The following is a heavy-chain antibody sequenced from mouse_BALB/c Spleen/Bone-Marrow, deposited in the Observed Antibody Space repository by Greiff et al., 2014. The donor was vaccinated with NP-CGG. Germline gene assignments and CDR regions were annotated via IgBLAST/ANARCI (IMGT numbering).Heavy chain of an antibody. Sequence: EVQVVESGPGLVKPSQSLSLTCSVTGYSITSGYYWNWIRQFPGSKLEWMGYVTYDGSNNYSPSLKNRSSITRDTSKNQFFLKLNSVTTEDTATYYCARGSGTYFDVWGAGTTVTVSS. J-gene: IGHJ1*01. CDR3: ARGSGTYFDV. CDR2: VTYDGSN. CDR1: GYSITSGYY. D-gene: IGHD4-1*01. V-gene: IGHV3-6*02.